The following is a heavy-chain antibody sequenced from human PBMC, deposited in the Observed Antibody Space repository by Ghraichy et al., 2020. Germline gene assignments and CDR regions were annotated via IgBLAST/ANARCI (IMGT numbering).Heavy chain of an antibody. D-gene: IGHD3-22*01. CDR1: GFTFTDFG. CDR2: ISYDAFNK. CDR3: AKEDSSGQGYFDL. V-gene: IGHV3-30*02. J-gene: IGHJ2*01. Sequence: LSLTCATSGFTFTDFGIHWVRQAPGKGLEWVAMISYDAFNKYYADSLKGRFTISRDNSKNTVYLQLSSLRPEDTSVYYCAKEDSSGQGYFDLWGRGTLVTVSS.